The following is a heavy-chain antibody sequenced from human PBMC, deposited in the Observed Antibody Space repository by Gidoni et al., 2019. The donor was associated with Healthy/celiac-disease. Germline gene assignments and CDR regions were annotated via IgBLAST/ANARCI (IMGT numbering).Heavy chain of an antibody. D-gene: IGHD3-3*01. Sequence: EVQLVQSGAEVKKPGESLKLSCKGSGYSFTSYWIGWVRQMPGKGLEWMGIIYPGDSDTRYSPAFQGHVTISADKSISTAYLQWSSLKASDTAMYYCAITRYYDFWSGYRWGQGTLVTVSS. CDR2: IYPGDSDT. CDR1: GYSFTSYW. V-gene: IGHV5-51*01. J-gene: IGHJ4*02. CDR3: AITRYYDFWSGYR.